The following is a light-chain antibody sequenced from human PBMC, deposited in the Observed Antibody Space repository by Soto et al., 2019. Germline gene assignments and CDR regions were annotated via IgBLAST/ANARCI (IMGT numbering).Light chain of an antibody. CDR1: QSVSSY. J-gene: IGKJ2*01. CDR3: QQRGNWPRT. CDR2: DAS. Sequence: EIVLTQSPATLSLSPRERATLSCRASQSVSSYFAWYQQKPGQAPRLLIYDASNRATGIPARFSGSGSGTDFNLTISSLEPEDFAVYYCQQRGNWPRTFGQGTKLEIK. V-gene: IGKV3-11*01.